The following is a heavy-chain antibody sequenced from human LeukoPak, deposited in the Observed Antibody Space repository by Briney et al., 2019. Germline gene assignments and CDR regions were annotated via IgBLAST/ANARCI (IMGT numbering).Heavy chain of an antibody. V-gene: IGHV3-23*01. Sequence: GGSLRLSCAASGFTFSSYAMSWVRQAPGKGLEWVSAISGSGGSTYYADSVKGRFTISRDNSKNTLYLQMNSLRAEDTAVYYCAKGRLRYCSSTSCSSLDYWGQGTLVTVSS. CDR2: ISGSGGST. J-gene: IGHJ4*02. D-gene: IGHD2-2*01. CDR3: AKGRLRYCSSTSCSSLDY. CDR1: GFTFSSYA.